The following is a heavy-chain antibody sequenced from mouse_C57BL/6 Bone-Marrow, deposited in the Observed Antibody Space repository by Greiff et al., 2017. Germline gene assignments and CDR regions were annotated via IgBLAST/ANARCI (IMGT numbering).Heavy chain of an antibody. CDR2: IHPNSGST. CDR3: ARPITTVVAFDY. CDR1: GYTFTSYW. V-gene: IGHV1-64*01. D-gene: IGHD1-1*01. Sequence: QVQLQQSGAELVKPGASVKLSCKASGYTFTSYWMHWVKQRPGQGLEWIGMIHPNSGSTNYNEKFKSKATLTADKSSSTAYMQLSSLTSEDSAVYYCARPITTVVAFDYWGQGTTLTVSS. J-gene: IGHJ2*01.